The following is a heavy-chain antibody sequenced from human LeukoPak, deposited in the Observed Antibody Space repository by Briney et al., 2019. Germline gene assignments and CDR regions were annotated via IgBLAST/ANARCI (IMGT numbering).Heavy chain of an antibody. CDR3: AKDIGEGGQWSFNY. J-gene: IGHJ4*02. CDR2: ISYDGGNK. Sequence: PGRSLRLSCAASGFTFRSYGMHWVRQAPGKGLEWVAVISYDGGNKYYADSVKGRFTISRDNSKNTLYLQMNSLRTEDTAVYYWAKDIGEGGQWSFNYGGQGTLVTVSS. CDR1: GFTFRSYG. V-gene: IGHV3-30*18. D-gene: IGHD3-10*01.